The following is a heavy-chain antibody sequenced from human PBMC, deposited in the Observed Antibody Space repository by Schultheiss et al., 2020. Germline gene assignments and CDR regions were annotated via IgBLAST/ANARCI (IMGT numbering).Heavy chain of an antibody. V-gene: IGHV3-21*01. J-gene: IGHJ6*02. CDR1: GFTFSSYS. CDR2: ISSSSSYI. Sequence: GGSLRLSCAASGFTFSSYSMNWVRQAPGKGLEWVSSISSSSSYIYYADSVKGRFTISRDNAKNSLYLQMNSLRAEDTAVYYCAREPGYARGYYGMDVWGQGTTVTVSS. CDR3: AREPGYARGYYGMDV. D-gene: IGHD1-1*01.